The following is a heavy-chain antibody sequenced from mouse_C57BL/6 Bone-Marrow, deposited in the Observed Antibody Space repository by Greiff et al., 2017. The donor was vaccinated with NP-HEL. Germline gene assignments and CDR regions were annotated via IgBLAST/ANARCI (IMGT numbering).Heavy chain of an antibody. V-gene: IGHV1-42*01. CDR3: ARIYYGNYGYFDV. J-gene: IGHJ1*03. Sequence: KAKATLTVDKSSSTAYMQLKSLTSEDSAVYYCARIYYGNYGYFDVWGTGTTVTVSS. D-gene: IGHD2-1*01.